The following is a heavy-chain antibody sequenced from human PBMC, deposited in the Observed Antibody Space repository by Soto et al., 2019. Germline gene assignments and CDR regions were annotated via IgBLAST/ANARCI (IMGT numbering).Heavy chain of an antibody. V-gene: IGHV4-34*01. J-gene: IGHJ4*02. CDR1: GGSFSGYY. CDR3: ARGRLVVVAAPFDY. Sequence: QVQLQQWGAGLLKPSETLSLTCAVYGGSFSGYYWSWIGQPPGKGLEWIGEINHSGSTNYNPSLKSRVTISVDTSKNQFSLKLSAVTAADTAVYYCARGRLVVVAAPFDYWGQGTLVTVSS. CDR2: INHSGST. D-gene: IGHD2-15*01.